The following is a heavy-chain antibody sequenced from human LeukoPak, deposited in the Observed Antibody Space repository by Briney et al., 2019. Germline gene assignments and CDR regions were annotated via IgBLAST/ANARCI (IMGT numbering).Heavy chain of an antibody. D-gene: IGHD2-21*02. CDR1: GGSMSRYY. CDR2: IYYSGST. V-gene: IGHV4-59*08. J-gene: IGHJ4*02. Sequence: SETLSLTCTVSGGSMSRYYWTWIRQSPGKELEWIGYIYYSGSTHYNPSLKSRVTMSVDTSKSQFSLKLSSVTAADTAVYYCARHTHIVVVTAIPPMDYWGRGILVTVSS. CDR3: ARHTHIVVVTAIPPMDY.